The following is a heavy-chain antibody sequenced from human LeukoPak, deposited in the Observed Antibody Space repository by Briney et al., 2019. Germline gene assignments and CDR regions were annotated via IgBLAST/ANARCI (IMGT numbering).Heavy chain of an antibody. CDR2: IHYSGRT. Sequence: SETLSLTCTVSGGSISTYYWSWIRQPPGKGLEWIGYIHYSGRTNYNPSLKSRVTVSVDTSKNQFSLKLSSVTAADTAVYYCARQYDYDSGGYQDGSDIWGQGTMVTVSS. CDR1: GGSISTYY. CDR3: ARQYDYDSGGYQDGSDI. V-gene: IGHV4-59*08. J-gene: IGHJ3*02. D-gene: IGHD3-22*01.